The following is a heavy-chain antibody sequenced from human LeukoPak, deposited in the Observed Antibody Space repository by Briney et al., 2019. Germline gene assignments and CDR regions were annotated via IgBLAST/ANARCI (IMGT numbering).Heavy chain of an antibody. CDR2: INHSGSP. D-gene: IGHD1-7*01. Sequence: SETLSLTCAVYGGSFSGYYWSWIRQPPGKGLEWIGEINHSGSPNYNPSLKSRVTISVDTSKNQFSLKLSSVTAADTAVYYCARADFLTGTTEYYYMDVWGKGTTVTVSS. V-gene: IGHV4-34*01. CDR3: ARADFLTGTTEYYYMDV. CDR1: GGSFSGYY. J-gene: IGHJ6*03.